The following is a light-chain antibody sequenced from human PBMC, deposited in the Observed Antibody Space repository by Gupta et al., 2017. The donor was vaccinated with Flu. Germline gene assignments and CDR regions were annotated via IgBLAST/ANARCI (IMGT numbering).Light chain of an antibody. V-gene: IGKV1-17*01. J-gene: IGKJ1*01. CDR1: QGIGND. CDR2: AAS. CDR3: LQQKYPWM. Sequence: DIQMTQSPSSLSASVGDRVTITCRASQGIGNDLSWFQQRPGKAPRRLIYAASSLQSGVPSRFSGSGSGTEFTLTISSLQPEDFADYYYLQQKYPWMFGQGTKVEIK.